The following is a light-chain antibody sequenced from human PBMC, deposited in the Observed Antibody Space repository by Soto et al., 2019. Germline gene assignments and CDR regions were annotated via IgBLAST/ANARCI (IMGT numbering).Light chain of an antibody. CDR3: QQSFI. J-gene: IGKJ3*01. Sequence: EIVMTEAPATLSVSPGERATLSCRASQSVSSYLVWYQQKPGQAPRLLMYDASNRATGIPARFSGSGSGTDFTLIITRLEPEDFAVYYCQQSFIFGPGTKVDI. CDR2: DAS. V-gene: IGKV3-11*01. CDR1: QSVSSY.